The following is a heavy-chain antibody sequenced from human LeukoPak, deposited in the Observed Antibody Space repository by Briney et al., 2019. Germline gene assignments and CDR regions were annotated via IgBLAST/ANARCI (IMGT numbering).Heavy chain of an antibody. D-gene: IGHD6-13*01. CDR1: GGSISSSSYY. V-gene: IGHV4-39*07. J-gene: IGHJ6*03. Sequence: SETLSLTCTVSGGSISSSSYYWGWIRQPPGRGLEWIGSIYYSGSTYYNPSLKSRVTISVDTSKNQFSLKLSSVTAADTAVYYCARVSMSSLDYYYYYMDVWGKGTTVTISS. CDR2: IYYSGST. CDR3: ARVSMSSLDYYYYYMDV.